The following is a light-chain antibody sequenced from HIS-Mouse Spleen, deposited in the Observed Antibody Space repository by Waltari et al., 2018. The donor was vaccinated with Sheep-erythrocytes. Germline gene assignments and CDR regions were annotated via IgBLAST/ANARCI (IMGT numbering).Light chain of an antibody. J-gene: IGKJ4*01. CDR1: QSISSY. CDR2: GAS. CDR3: QQSYSTPPLT. V-gene: IGKV1-39*01. Sequence: DIQMTQSPSSLSASVGDRVTITCRASQSISSYLNWYQQKPGKAPKLLIYGASSLQSGGPSRFSGSGSGTDFTLTISSLQPEDFATYYCQQSYSTPPLTFGGGTKVEIK.